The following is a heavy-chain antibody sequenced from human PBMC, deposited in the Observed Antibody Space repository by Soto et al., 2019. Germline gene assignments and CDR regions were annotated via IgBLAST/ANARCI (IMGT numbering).Heavy chain of an antibody. Sequence: PGGSLRLSCAASGFTFSSYGMHWVRQAPGKGLEWVAVIWYDGSNKYYADSVKGRFTISRDNSKNTLYLQMNSLRAEDTAVYYCARGVAGFWGGYNYYGMDVWGQGTTVTVSS. D-gene: IGHD3-3*01. V-gene: IGHV3-33*01. CDR2: IWYDGSNK. CDR1: GFTFSSYG. J-gene: IGHJ6*02. CDR3: ARGVAGFWGGYNYYGMDV.